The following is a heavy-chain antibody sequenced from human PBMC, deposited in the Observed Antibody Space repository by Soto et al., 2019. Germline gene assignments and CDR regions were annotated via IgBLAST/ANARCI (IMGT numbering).Heavy chain of an antibody. Sequence: GGSLRLSCAASGFTFSGYWMTWVRQAPGKGLEWVASIKRDGSEKLYVDSVKGRFTISRDNAKISLYLQMDSLRVEDTAVYYCARDPECGRGSSSSCNDALDLWGQGSMVTVSS. J-gene: IGHJ3*01. CDR1: GFTFSGYW. CDR2: IKRDGSEK. D-gene: IGHD2-2*01. CDR3: ARDPECGRGSSSSCNDALDL. V-gene: IGHV3-7*01.